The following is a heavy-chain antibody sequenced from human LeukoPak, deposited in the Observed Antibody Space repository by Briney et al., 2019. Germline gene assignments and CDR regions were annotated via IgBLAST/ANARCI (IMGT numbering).Heavy chain of an antibody. D-gene: IGHD7-27*01. J-gene: IGHJ4*02. CDR3: ARGRLGIEPFDFDY. CDR1: GGSISSYY. Sequence: SETLSLTCTVSGGSISSYYWSWIRQPPGKGLEWIGYIYYSGSTNYNTSLKSRVTISVDTSKNQFSLKLSSVTAADTAVYYCARGRLGIEPFDFDYWGQGTLVTVSS. CDR2: IYYSGST. V-gene: IGHV4-59*01.